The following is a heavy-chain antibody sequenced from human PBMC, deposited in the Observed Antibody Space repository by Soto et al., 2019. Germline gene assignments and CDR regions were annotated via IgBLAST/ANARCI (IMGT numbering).Heavy chain of an antibody. CDR3: TTGGDVLLWFWELFDG. J-gene: IGHJ6*04. Sequence: EVQLVESGGGLVKPGGSLRLSCAASGFTFSNAWMSWVRQAPGKGLEWVGRIKSKTDGGTTDYAAPVKGRFTISRDDSKNTLYLQMNSLKTEDTAVYYGTTGGDVLLWFWELFDGWGKGTTVTVCS. CDR1: GFTFSNAW. V-gene: IGHV3-15*01. CDR2: IKSKTDGGTT. D-gene: IGHD3-10*01.